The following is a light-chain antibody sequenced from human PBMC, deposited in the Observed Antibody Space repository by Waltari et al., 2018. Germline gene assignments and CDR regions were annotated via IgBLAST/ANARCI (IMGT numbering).Light chain of an antibody. CDR1: SSNIGFNT. Sequence: QSVLTQTPSASGTPGTRVTISCSGSSSNIGFNTVSWYHQVPGTAPKLLIYTDNQRPSGVPDRFSGSKSGSSASLAISGLQSEDEAEYYCAAWDDSLNGWVFGGGTKVTVV. CDR2: TDN. V-gene: IGLV1-44*01. J-gene: IGLJ3*02. CDR3: AAWDDSLNGWV.